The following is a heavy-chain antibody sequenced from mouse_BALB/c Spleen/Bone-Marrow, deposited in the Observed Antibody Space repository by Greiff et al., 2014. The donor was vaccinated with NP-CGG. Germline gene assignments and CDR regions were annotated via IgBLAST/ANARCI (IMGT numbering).Heavy chain of an antibody. Sequence: VHVKQSGAELVKPGASVKLSCTASGFNIKDTYMHWVKQRPEQGLEWIGRIDPANGNTEYDPKFQGKATITADTSSNTAYLQLSNLTSENTDVYYCAIYYGSYYGMDYWGQGTSVTVSS. V-gene: IGHV14-3*02. CDR3: AIYYGSYYGMDY. D-gene: IGHD2-1*01. CDR1: GFNIKDTY. CDR2: IDPANGNT. J-gene: IGHJ4*01.